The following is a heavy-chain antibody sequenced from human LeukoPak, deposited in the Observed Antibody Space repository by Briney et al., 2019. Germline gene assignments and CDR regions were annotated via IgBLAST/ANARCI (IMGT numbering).Heavy chain of an antibody. CDR3: AKEELY. D-gene: IGHD2/OR15-2a*01. CDR1: GFTFSSYG. CDR2: IRYDGRNK. Sequence: GGSLRLSCAASGFTFSSYGMHWVRQATGKGLEWVAFIRYDGRNKYYADSVKGRFTISRDNSKNTLYLQMNSLRAEDTAVYYCAKEELYWGQGTLVTVSS. V-gene: IGHV3-30*02. J-gene: IGHJ4*02.